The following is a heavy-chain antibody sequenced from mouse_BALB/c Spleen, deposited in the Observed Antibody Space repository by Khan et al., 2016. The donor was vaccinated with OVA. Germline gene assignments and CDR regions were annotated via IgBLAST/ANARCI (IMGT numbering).Heavy chain of an antibody. V-gene: IGHV5-4*02. Sequence: EVELVESGGGLVKPGGSLKLSCAASGFTFSDYYMYWVRQTPEKRLEWVATISDGGSYTYYPDSVKGRFTISRDDAKNNLYLQMSSLKSDDTAMYYFASGYYGNPFAYWGQGTLVTVAA. CDR1: GFTFSDYY. CDR3: ASGYYGNPFAY. J-gene: IGHJ3*01. CDR2: ISDGGSYT. D-gene: IGHD2-1*01.